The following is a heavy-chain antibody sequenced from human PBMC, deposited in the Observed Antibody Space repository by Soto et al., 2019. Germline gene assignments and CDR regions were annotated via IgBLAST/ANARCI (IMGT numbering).Heavy chain of an antibody. Sequence: WSLRLSCVASVFTFRAYSMSWVRQAPGQGLEWVSSITSSSTYIYYTRSVEGRFTISRDDAKNSLHLQMNSLRAEDTAVYYCARDLLEGYGHARQPDYWGQGTLVTVSS. CDR1: VFTFRAYS. J-gene: IGHJ4*02. V-gene: IGHV3-21*06. CDR2: ITSSSTYI. D-gene: IGHD5-18*01. CDR3: ARDLLEGYGHARQPDY.